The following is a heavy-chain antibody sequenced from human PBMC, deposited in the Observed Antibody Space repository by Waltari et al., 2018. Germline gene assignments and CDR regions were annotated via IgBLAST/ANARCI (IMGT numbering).Heavy chain of an antibody. CDR2: ILPTCGTA. CDR1: GSTFSSYA. Sequence: QVQMVQSGAEVKKPGSSVKVSCKASGSTFSSYAISWVRQAPGQGLEWMGGILPTCGTANYSQKSQRRVTITADKSTSTAYMGLSSLRSEDTAVYYCARHPPGYSSGWLGYWGQGTLVTVPS. D-gene: IGHD6-19*01. CDR3: ARHPPGYSSGWLGY. V-gene: IGHV1-69*06. J-gene: IGHJ4*02.